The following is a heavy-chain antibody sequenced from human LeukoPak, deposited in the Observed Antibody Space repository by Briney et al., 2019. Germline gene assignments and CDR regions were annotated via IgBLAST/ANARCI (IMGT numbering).Heavy chain of an antibody. CDR3: AATVPNWFDP. CDR2: ISYDGSNK. J-gene: IGHJ5*02. CDR1: GFTFSSYA. D-gene: IGHD4-11*01. V-gene: IGHV3-30-3*01. Sequence: PGGSLRLSCAASGFTFSSYAMHWVRQAPGKGLEWVAVISYDGSNKYYADSVKGRFTISRDNSKNTLYLQMNSLRAEDTAVYYCAATVPNWFDPWGQGTLVTVXS.